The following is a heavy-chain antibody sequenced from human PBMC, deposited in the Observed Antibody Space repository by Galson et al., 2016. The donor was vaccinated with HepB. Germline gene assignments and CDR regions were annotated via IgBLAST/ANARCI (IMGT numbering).Heavy chain of an antibody. V-gene: IGHV3-23*01. D-gene: IGHD3-10*01. J-gene: IGHJ4*02. CDR2: ISGSGVVI. CDR3: AKGGPGSGSFWAGN. CDR1: GFSITIDA. Sequence: SLRLSCAASGFSITIDAMSWVRQAPGKGLEWVSGISGSGVVIYYADSVKGRFTISRDNSKNVLYLQMSSLRGDDTARYYCAKGGPGSGSFWAGNWGQGILVTVSS.